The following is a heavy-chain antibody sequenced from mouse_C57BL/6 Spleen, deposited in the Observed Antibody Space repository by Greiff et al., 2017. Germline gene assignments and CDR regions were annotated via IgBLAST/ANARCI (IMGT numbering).Heavy chain of an antibody. J-gene: IGHJ3*01. Sequence: VKVVESGAELARPGASVKLSCKASGYTFTSYGISWVKQRTGQGLEWIGEIYPRSGNTYYNEKFKGKATLTADKSSSTAYMELRSLTSEDSAVYFCARSEDYDAAWFAYWGQGTLVTVSA. CDR2: IYPRSGNT. V-gene: IGHV1-81*01. D-gene: IGHD2-4*01. CDR3: ARSEDYDAAWFAY. CDR1: GYTFTSYG.